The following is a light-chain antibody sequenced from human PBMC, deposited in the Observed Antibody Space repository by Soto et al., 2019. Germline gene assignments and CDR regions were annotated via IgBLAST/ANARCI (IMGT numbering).Light chain of an antibody. V-gene: IGKV3-11*01. CDR1: QSVGRS. CDR3: QQANSFPRT. Sequence: EIVLTQSPATLSLSPGERATLSCWASQSVGRSLAWYQQKPGQAPRLLINDASNRATGIPARFGGSGSGTDFTLTISSLEPEDFAIYYCQQANSFPRTFGQGTKLEIK. J-gene: IGKJ2*01. CDR2: DAS.